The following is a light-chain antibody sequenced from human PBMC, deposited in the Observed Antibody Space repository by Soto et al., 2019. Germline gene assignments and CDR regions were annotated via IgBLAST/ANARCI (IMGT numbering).Light chain of an antibody. V-gene: IGKV1-33*01. CDR2: DAS. CDR1: QDISNY. J-gene: IGKJ1*01. CDR3: QQYDNIPPT. Sequence: DIQMTQSPSSLSASVGDRVTITCQASQDISNYLNCYQQKQGKAPKLLIYDASNLETGVPSRFSGSGSGKDFPFTISSLQPEDIATYYCQQYDNIPPTFGQGTKVEIK.